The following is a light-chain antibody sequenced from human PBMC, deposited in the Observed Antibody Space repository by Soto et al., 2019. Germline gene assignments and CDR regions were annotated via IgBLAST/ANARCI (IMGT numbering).Light chain of an antibody. V-gene: IGLV2-18*02. J-gene: IGLJ3*02. CDR2: EVT. Sequence: QSALTQPPSVSGSPGQSVTVSCTGTSNDIGNYNRVSWYQQPPDTAPKLMISEVTNRPSGVPDRFSGSKSGNTASLTISGLQAEDEGDYYCCSFTTSDTWVFGGGTKLTVL. CDR3: CSFTTSDTWV. CDR1: SNDIGNYNR.